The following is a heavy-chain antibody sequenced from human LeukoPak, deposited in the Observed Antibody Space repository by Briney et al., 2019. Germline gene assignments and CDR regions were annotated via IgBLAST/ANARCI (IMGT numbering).Heavy chain of an antibody. V-gene: IGHV4-59*01. D-gene: IGHD2-2*01. Sequence: SETLSLTCTVSGGSISSYYWNWIRQPPGKGLEWIGYIYYSGSTNYNPSLKSRVTISVDTSKNQFSLKLSSVTAADTAVYYCATMGVVPAATGHYYYGMDVWGQGTTVTVSS. CDR2: IYYSGST. CDR1: GGSISSYY. CDR3: ATMGVVPAATGHYYYGMDV. J-gene: IGHJ6*02.